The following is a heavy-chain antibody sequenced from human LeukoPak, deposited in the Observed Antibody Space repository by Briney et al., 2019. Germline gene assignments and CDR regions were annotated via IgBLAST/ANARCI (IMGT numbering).Heavy chain of an antibody. CDR1: GFIFNHHA. CDR2: IWSDKSNR. D-gene: IGHD4-11*01. V-gene: IGHV3-33*06. Sequence: GGSLRLSCAASGFIFNHHAMHWVRQAPGKGLQWVAVIWSDKSNRFHADSVRGRFTISRDDSRKTVYLQMERLTAEDTAIYYCAKDAQRGFDYSNSLEYWGQGALVTVAS. CDR3: AKDAQRGFDYSNSLEY. J-gene: IGHJ4*02.